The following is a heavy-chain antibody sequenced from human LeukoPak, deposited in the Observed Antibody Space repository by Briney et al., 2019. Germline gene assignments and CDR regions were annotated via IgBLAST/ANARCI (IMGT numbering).Heavy chain of an antibody. CDR3: ARDRNTGGAFDI. Sequence: SETLSLTCTVSGGSLSSSSYYWGWVRQPPGTGLEWIGSIYYSGSTYYNPSLKSRVTISVDTSKNQFSLKRSSVTAADTAVYYCARDRNTGGAFDIWDQGTMVTVSS. CDR1: GGSLSSSSYY. D-gene: IGHD1-14*01. CDR2: IYYSGST. J-gene: IGHJ3*02. V-gene: IGHV4-39*07.